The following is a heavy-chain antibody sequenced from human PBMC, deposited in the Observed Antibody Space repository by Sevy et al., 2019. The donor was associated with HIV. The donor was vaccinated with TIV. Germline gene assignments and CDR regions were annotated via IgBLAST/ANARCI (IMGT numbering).Heavy chain of an antibody. V-gene: IGHV1-8*02. D-gene: IGHD3-9*01. Sequence: ATVKVSCKASGDTFSTYDINWVRQAPGQGLEWMGWMSPKSGSTGFTQQFQGRLTMSRDTSINTAYMELSSLRSEDTAVCYRARGGSGDVLNDGDYYYGMDVWGQGTLVRVSS. J-gene: IGHJ6*02. CDR2: MSPKSGST. CDR3: ARGGSGDVLNDGDYYYGMDV. CDR1: GDTFSTYD.